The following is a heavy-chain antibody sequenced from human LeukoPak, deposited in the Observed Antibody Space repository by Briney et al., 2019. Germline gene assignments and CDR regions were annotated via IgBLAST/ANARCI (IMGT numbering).Heavy chain of an antibody. J-gene: IGHJ4*02. V-gene: IGHV1-2*02. Sequence: GALVKVSCKASGYTFTGYYMHWVRQAPGQGLEWMGWINPNSGGTNYAQKFQGRVTMTRDTSISTAYMELSRLRSDDTAVYYCARWGITIFGVVTIVDYWGQGTLVTVSS. CDR2: INPNSGGT. D-gene: IGHD3-3*01. CDR1: GYTFTGYY. CDR3: ARWGITIFGVVTIVDY.